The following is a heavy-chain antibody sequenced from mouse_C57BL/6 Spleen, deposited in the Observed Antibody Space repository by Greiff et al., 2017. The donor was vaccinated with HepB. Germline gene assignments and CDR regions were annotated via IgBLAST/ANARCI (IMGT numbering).Heavy chain of an antibody. CDR2: IYPGSGST. D-gene: IGHD1-1*01. CDR3: AREGTTVAPWDFDV. J-gene: IGHJ1*03. Sequence: VQLQQPGAELVKPGASVKMSCKASGYTFTSYWITWVKQRPGQGLEWIGDIYPGSGSTNYNEKFKSKATLTVDTSSSTAYMQLSSLTSEDSAVYYCAREGTTVAPWDFDVWGTGTTVTVSS. CDR1: GYTFTSYW. V-gene: IGHV1-55*01.